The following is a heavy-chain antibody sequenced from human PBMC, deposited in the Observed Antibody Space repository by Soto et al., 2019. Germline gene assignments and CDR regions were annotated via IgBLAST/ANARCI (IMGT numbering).Heavy chain of an antibody. V-gene: IGHV4-59*01. CDR3: ARGPTAMAYYYFDY. CDR2: IYYSGST. D-gene: IGHD5-18*01. Sequence: PSETLSLTCTVSGGSISSYYWSWIRQPPGKGLEWIGYIYYSGSTNYNPSLKSRVTISVDTSKNQFSLKLSSVTAADTSVYYCARGPTAMAYYYFDYWGQGTLVTVSS. J-gene: IGHJ4*02. CDR1: GGSISSYY.